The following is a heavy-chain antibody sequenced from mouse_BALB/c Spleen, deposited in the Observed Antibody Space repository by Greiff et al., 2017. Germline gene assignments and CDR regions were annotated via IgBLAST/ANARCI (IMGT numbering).Heavy chain of an antibody. CDR1: GFTFSSYG. CDR2: INSNGGST. D-gene: IGHD4-1*01. CDR3: AKLGFDY. V-gene: IGHV5-6-3*01. Sequence: VQLKESGGGLVQPGGSLKLSCAASGFTFSSYGMSWVRQTPDKRLELVATINSNGGSTYYPDSVKGRFTISRDNAKNTLYLQMSSLKSEDTAMYYCAKLGFDYWGQGTTLTVSS. J-gene: IGHJ2*01.